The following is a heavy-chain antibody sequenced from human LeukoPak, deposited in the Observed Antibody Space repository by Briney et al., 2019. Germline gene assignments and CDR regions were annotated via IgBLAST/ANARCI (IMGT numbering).Heavy chain of an antibody. CDR3: GKGGGSTGSHSDY. Sequence: GGSLRLSCAASGFTFSTYWMSWIRQAPGKGLEWVSSISSSTSYIYYADSVKGRFTISKDNAKNSLYLQMNSLRAEDTAVYYLGKGGGSTGSHSDYWGQGTLVTVSS. CDR1: GFTFSTYW. D-gene: IGHD3-10*01. J-gene: IGHJ4*02. CDR2: ISSSTSYI. V-gene: IGHV3-21*01.